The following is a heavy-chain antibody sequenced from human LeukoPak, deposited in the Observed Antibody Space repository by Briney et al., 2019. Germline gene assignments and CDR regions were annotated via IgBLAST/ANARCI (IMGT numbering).Heavy chain of an antibody. CDR2: INHSGST. V-gene: IGHV4-34*01. CDR3: ARGPYDYGDYPYYYYSMDV. CDR1: GGSFSGYY. J-gene: IGHJ6*02. Sequence: SETLSLTCAVYGGSFSGYYWSWIRQPPGKGLEWIGEINHSGSTNYNPSLKSRVTISVDTSKNQFSLKLSSVTAADTAVYYCARGPYDYGDYPYYYYSMDVWGQGTTVTVSS. D-gene: IGHD4-17*01.